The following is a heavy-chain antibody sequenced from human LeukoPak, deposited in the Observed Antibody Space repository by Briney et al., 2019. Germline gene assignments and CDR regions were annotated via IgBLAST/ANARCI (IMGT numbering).Heavy chain of an antibody. CDR2: IYYSGTT. CDR1: GGSISSGDYY. Sequence: SETLSLTCTVSGGSISSGDYYWSWIRQHPGKGLEWIGYIYYSGTTYYDPSLKSRVTISLDTSKNQFSLKLSSVTAADTAVYYCARDQEDSGTDYWGQGTLDTVSS. CDR3: ARDQEDSGTDY. V-gene: IGHV4-31*03. J-gene: IGHJ4*02. D-gene: IGHD3-10*01.